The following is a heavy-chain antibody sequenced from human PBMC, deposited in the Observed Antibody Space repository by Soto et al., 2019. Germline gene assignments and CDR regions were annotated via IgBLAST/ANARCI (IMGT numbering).Heavy chain of an antibody. D-gene: IGHD3-3*01. V-gene: IGHV1-8*01. CDR3: ARHGRNDFWSGYFSPLRYWFDP. CDR2: ISPYNDYT. CDR1: GYTFIRYG. Sequence: ASVKVSCKASGYTFIRYGITWVRQAPGQGLEWVGWISPYNDYTEYAQKFQGRVTMTRSTSISTAYMELSSLRSEDTAVYYCARHGRNDFWSGYFSPLRYWFDPWGEGTLVTVSS. J-gene: IGHJ5*02.